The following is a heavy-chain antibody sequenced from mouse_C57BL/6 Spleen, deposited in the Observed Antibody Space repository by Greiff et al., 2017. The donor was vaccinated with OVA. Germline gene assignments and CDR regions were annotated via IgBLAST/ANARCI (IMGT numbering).Heavy chain of an antibody. Sequence: QVQLQQSGAELVMPGASVKLSCKASGYTFTSYWMHWVKQRPGQGLEWIGEIDPSDSYTNYNQKFKGKSTLTVDKSSSTAYMQLSSLTSEDSAVYYCARGQLKDYWGQGTTLTVSS. J-gene: IGHJ2*01. CDR2: IDPSDSYT. CDR3: ARGQLKDY. CDR1: GYTFTSYW. D-gene: IGHD3-2*02. V-gene: IGHV1-69*01.